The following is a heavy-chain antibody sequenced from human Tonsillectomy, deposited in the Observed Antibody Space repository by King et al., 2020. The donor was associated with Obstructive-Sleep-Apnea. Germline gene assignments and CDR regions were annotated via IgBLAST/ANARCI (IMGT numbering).Heavy chain of an antibody. V-gene: IGHV3-23*04. CDR3: AKYRDYGGNSDWFDP. J-gene: IGHJ5*02. CDR2: ITGSALPS. CDR1: GFTFSSNA. Sequence: VQLVESGGGLVQPGGSLRLSCSASGFTFSSNAMSWVRQAPGKGREWVSAITGSALPSYYADSVRGRFPIPRDNSKNTLFLQMDNLRAEDTAIYYCAKYRDYGGNSDWFDPWGQGTLVTVSS. D-gene: IGHD4-23*01.